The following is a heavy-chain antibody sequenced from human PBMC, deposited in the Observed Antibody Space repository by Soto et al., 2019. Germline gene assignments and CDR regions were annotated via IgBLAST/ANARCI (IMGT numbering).Heavy chain of an antibody. CDR2: ISAYNGNT. V-gene: IGHV1-18*01. D-gene: IGHD1-26*01. CDR3: ARDWWDLGSVLEYCFDY. Sequence: ASVKVSCKASGYTFTSSGISWVRQPPGQGLEWMGWISAYNGNTNYAQKLQGRVTMTTDTSTSTAYMELRSLRSDDTAVYYCARDWWDLGSVLEYCFDYWGRGTLVTVSS. J-gene: IGHJ4*02. CDR1: GYTFTSSG.